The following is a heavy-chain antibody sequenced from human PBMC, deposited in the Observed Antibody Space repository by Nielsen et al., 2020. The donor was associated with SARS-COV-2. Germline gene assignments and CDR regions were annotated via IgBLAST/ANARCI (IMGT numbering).Heavy chain of an antibody. J-gene: IGHJ4*02. CDR1: GYSFTNYW. V-gene: IGHV5-10-1*01. CDR3: ARHPYEGSSWFFDY. Sequence: KVSCKGSGYSFTNYWISWVRQMPRKGLEWMGRIDPSDSYTNYSPSFEGHVTISAGKSSSTAYLQWSSLKASDTAIYYCARHPYEGSSWFFDYWGQGSLVTVSS. D-gene: IGHD6-13*01. CDR2: IDPSDSYT.